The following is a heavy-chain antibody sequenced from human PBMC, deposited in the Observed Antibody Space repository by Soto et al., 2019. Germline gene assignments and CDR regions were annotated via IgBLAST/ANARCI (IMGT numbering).Heavy chain of an antibody. CDR1: GFTFSSYA. Sequence: GGSLRLSCAASGFTFSSYAMSWVRQAPGKGLEWVSAISGSGGSTYYADSVKGRFTISRDNSKNTLYLQMNSLRAEDTAVYYGAKDDGRVAGTHYFDYRGQGTLVTVAS. CDR2: ISGSGGST. D-gene: IGHD6-19*01. V-gene: IGHV3-23*01. J-gene: IGHJ4*02. CDR3: AKDDGRVAGTHYFDY.